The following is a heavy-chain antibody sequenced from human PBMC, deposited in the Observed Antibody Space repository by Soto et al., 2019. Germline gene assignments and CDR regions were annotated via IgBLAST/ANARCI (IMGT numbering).Heavy chain of an antibody. CDR1: GFTFSSYA. CDR2: ISYDGSNK. V-gene: IGHV3-30-3*01. D-gene: IGHD4-4*01. Sequence: QVQLVESGGGVVQPXXSLRLSCAASGFTFSSYAMHWVRQAPGKGLEWVAVISYDGSNKYYADSVKGRFTISRDNSKNTLYLQMNSLRAEDTAVYYCARPLWRDDYNWGYFDLWGRGTLVTVSS. CDR3: ARPLWRDDYNWGYFDL. J-gene: IGHJ2*01.